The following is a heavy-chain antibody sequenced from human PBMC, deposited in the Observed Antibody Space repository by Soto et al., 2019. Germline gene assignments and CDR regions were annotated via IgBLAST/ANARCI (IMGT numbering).Heavy chain of an antibody. D-gene: IGHD3-16*02. V-gene: IGHV3-64D*08. Sequence: GGSLRLSCLASGFTFTNYAVYWVRQAPGKGLEYVSGIRSNRGNTYYADSVKGGFTMSRDNSKNTLYLQMSSLRAEDTAVYYCVKAASPSSWELSQDFYGMDVWGLGTTVTVSS. J-gene: IGHJ6*02. CDR3: VKAASPSSWELSQDFYGMDV. CDR2: IRSNRGNT. CDR1: GFTFTNYA.